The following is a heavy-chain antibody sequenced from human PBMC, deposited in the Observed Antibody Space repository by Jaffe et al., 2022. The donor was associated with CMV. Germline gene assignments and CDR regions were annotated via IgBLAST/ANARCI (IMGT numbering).Heavy chain of an antibody. V-gene: IGHV3-33*01. Sequence: QVQLVESGGGVVQPGRSLRLSCAASGFTFSSYGMHWVRQAPGKGLEWVAVIWYDGSNKYYADSVKGRFTISRDNSKNTLYLQMNSLRAEDTAVYYCARGFRALVPAANLIDYWGQGTLVTVSS. J-gene: IGHJ4*02. D-gene: IGHD2-2*01. CDR2: IWYDGSNK. CDR3: ARGFRALVPAANLIDY. CDR1: GFTFSSYG.